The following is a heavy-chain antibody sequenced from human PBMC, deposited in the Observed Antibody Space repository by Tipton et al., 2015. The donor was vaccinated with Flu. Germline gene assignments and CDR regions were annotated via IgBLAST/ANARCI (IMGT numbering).Heavy chain of an antibody. J-gene: IGHJ6*02. CDR2: IYYSGST. D-gene: IGHD3-22*01. Sequence: LRLSCTVSGGSISSGGYYWSWIRQHPGKGLEWIGYIYYSGSTYYNPSLKSRVTISVDTSKNQFSLKLSSVTAADTAVYYCARAPFRVPYDSSGYYPGGYYYYGMDVWGQGTTVTVSS. CDR1: GGSISSGGYY. CDR3: ARAPFRVPYDSSGYYPGGYYYYGMDV. V-gene: IGHV4-31*02.